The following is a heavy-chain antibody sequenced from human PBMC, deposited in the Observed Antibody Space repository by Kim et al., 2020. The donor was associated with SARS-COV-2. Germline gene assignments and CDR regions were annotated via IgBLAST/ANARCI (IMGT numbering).Heavy chain of an antibody. J-gene: IGHJ6*02. CDR1: GFTFSSYA. D-gene: IGHD3-22*01. CDR3: ARVLAEDYYLDYYGMDV. Sequence: GGSLRLSCAASGFTFSSYAMHWVRQAPGKGLEWVAVISYDGSNKYYADSVKGRFTISGDNSKNTLYLQMNSLRAEDTAVYYCARVLAEDYYLDYYGMDVWGQGTRSPSP. CDR2: ISYDGSNK. V-gene: IGHV3-30-3*01.